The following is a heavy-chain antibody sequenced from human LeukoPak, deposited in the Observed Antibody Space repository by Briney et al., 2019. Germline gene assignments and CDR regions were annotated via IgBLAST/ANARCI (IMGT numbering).Heavy chain of an antibody. CDR2: IAGSGGST. CDR3: AKHVANYF. J-gene: IGHJ4*02. Sequence: QAGGSLRLSCAASGFTFNRHGMSWVRQAPGKGLEWVSSIAGSGGSTYYADSVKGRFTISRDTSKNTLYLQMNSLRAEDTAVYYCAKHVANYFWGQGTLVTVSS. V-gene: IGHV3-23*01. D-gene: IGHD5-24*01. CDR1: GFTFNRHG.